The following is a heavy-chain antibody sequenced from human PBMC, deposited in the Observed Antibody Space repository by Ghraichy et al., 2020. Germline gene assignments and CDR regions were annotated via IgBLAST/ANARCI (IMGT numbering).Heavy chain of an antibody. V-gene: IGHV1-2*02. Sequence: ASVKVSCKASGYTFTGYYMHWVRQAPGQGLEWMGWINPNSGGTNYAQKFQGRVTMTRDTSISTAYMELSRLRSDDTAVYYCARALQPYNWFDPWGQGTLVTVSS. CDR3: ARALQPYNWFDP. J-gene: IGHJ5*02. CDR2: INPNSGGT. CDR1: GYTFTGYY. D-gene: IGHD4-11*01.